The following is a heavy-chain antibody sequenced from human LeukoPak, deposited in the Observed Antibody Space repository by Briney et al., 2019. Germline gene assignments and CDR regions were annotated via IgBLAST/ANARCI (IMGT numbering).Heavy chain of an antibody. CDR1: GFTFRKYI. CDR3: ANWGGTETIGTIWDGPLDY. D-gene: IGHD2-2*01. J-gene: IGHJ4*02. V-gene: IGHV3-23*01. Sequence: PSGSLRLSCTASGFTFRKYIMTWVRQAPGKGLEWVSSIGGGGDITFYADSVKGRFRISRDDSKNTLFLEMNNLRADDTAVYYCANWGGTETIGTIWDGPLDYWGQGTQVIVSS. CDR2: IGGGGDIT.